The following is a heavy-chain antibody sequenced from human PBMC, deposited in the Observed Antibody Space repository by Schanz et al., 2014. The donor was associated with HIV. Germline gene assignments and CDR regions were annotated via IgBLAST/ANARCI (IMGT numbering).Heavy chain of an antibody. CDR2: ISSSSSYK. J-gene: IGHJ6*02. D-gene: IGHD3-10*01. CDR3: AREDGWFGDIYYFGLDV. CDR1: GFTFSSYS. V-gene: IGHV3-21*01. Sequence: EVQLVESGGGLVKPGGSLRLSCAASGFTFSSYSMNWVRQAPGKGLEWVSSISSSSSYKYYADSVKGRFTISRDNAKNSLYLQMNTLRAEDTAVYYCAREDGWFGDIYYFGLDVWGRGTTVTVSS.